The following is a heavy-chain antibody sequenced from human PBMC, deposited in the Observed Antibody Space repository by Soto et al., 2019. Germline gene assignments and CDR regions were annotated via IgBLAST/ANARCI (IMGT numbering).Heavy chain of an antibody. J-gene: IGHJ4*02. Sequence: QLQLQESGPGLVKPSETLSLTCTVSGGSISSSSYYWGWIRQPPGKGLEWFGNIYYRGSSYYNPFIKSRVTISVDTSKNQFTLKLSSVSAGETAGYYCMLVSGWKDLDYWGQGTLVTVSS. CDR3: MLVSGWKDLDY. V-gene: IGHV4-39*01. D-gene: IGHD3-22*01. CDR2: IYYRGSS. CDR1: GGSISSSSYY.